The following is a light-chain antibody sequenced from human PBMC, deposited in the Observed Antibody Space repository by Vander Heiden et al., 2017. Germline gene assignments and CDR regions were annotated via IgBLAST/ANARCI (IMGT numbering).Light chain of an antibody. CDR3: QAWDSSIV. J-gene: IGLJ2*01. Sequence: SYELTQPPSVSVSPGQTASITYSGDKLGDKYACWYQQKPGQSPVLVIYQDSKRSSGIPERFSGFNSGNTATLTISGTQAMDEADYYCQAWDSSIVFGGGTKLTVL. CDR1: KLGDKY. V-gene: IGLV3-1*01. CDR2: QDS.